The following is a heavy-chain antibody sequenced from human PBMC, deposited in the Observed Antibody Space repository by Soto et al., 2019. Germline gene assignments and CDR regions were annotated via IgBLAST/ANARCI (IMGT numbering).Heavy chain of an antibody. V-gene: IGHV3-15*01. CDR1: GFTFSNAW. CDR3: TTKVGAAAFIWFDP. CDR2: IKSKTDGGTI. Sequence: LRLSCAASGFTFSNAWMSWVRQAPGKGLEWFGRIKSKTDGGTIEYAPPVKGRFTISRDDSKNTLYLQMNSLKTEDTAVYYCTTKVGAAAFIWFDPWGQGTLVTVSS. J-gene: IGHJ5*02. D-gene: IGHD6-13*01.